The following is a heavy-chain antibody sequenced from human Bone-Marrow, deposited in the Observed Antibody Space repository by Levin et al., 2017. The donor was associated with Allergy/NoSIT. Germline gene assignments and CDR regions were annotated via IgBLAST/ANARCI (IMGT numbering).Heavy chain of an antibody. J-gene: IGHJ3*02. CDR3: AVYCSGGSWSSVGAFGM. D-gene: IGHD2-15*01. CDR1: ESTFSHYA. Sequence: PGGSLRLSCVASESTFSHYAMSWVRQAPGKGLEWVSGIIETGDTTYYADSVKGRFTISRDNSKNTLFLQMNRLRAEDTALYFCAVYCSGGSWSSVGAFGMWGQGTMVTVSS. CDR2: IIETGDTT. V-gene: IGHV3-23*01.